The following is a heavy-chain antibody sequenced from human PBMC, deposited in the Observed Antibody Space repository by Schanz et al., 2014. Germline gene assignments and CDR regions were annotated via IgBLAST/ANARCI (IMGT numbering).Heavy chain of an antibody. Sequence: QVQLVESGGGVVRPGRSLRLSCATSGFTFRSYGMNWVRQAPGKGLEWVAVMWDDGIKTHYADSGKGRFTISRDNAKSSLYLQMNSLRAEDTGVYYCARGREVVAKIFDVWGQGTMVTVSS. D-gene: IGHD3-22*01. CDR3: ARGREVVAKIFDV. CDR2: MWDDGIKT. V-gene: IGHV3-33*01. J-gene: IGHJ3*01. CDR1: GFTFRSYG.